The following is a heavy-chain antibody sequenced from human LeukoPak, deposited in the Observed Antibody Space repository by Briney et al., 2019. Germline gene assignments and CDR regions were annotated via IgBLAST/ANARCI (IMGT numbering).Heavy chain of an antibody. CDR2: IRVTDGSA. Sequence: GGSLRLSCAASGFPFSTYDMTWVRQAPGKALEWVSAIRVTDGSAYYADSVKGRFTISRDNSKNTLYRQMNSLRAEDTAKYYCAKGSCSSHICYYFYYMDVWGKGTTVTVSS. V-gene: IGHV3-23*01. J-gene: IGHJ6*03. D-gene: IGHD2-2*01. CDR3: AKGSCSSHICYYFYYMDV. CDR1: GFPFSTYD.